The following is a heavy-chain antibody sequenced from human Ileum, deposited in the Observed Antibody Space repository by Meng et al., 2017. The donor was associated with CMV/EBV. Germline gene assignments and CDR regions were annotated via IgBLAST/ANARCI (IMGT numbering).Heavy chain of an antibody. Sequence: LRLSCAISGDSVASNSAAWNWIRQSPSRGLEWLGRTYYRSNWYNDYAVSVKSRITINPDTPKNQISLHLISVTPEDTAVYYCPLNYSGNSIISNTNFYYYGMDVWGQGTSVTVSS. CDR1: GDSVASNSAA. CDR3: PLNYSGNSIISNTNFYYYGMDV. V-gene: IGHV6-1*01. CDR2: TYYRSNWYN. J-gene: IGHJ6*02. D-gene: IGHD4-23*01.